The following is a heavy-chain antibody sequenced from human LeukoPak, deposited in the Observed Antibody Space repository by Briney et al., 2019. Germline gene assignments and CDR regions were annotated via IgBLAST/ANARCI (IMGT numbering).Heavy chain of an antibody. D-gene: IGHD4-11*01. Sequence: PGGSLRLSCAAAGFTFNNYGMHWVRQAPGKGLQWVAVIWSDGTNQYYGDSVKGRFTISRDDSGNTVYLQMNSLRPEDTGVYYCAGDAQRGFDYRNSLEYWGQGTPVTVST. J-gene: IGHJ4*02. CDR2: IWSDGTNQ. V-gene: IGHV3-33*01. CDR1: GFTFNNYG. CDR3: AGDAQRGFDYRNSLEY.